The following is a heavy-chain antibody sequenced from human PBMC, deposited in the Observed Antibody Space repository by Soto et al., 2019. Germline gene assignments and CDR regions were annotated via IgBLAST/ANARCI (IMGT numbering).Heavy chain of an antibody. D-gene: IGHD6-19*01. CDR1: GVTFCSYA. CDR2: VSYDGSNM. J-gene: IGHJ4*02. CDR3: AKSRDPSKVAAPYYFDY. Sequence: GGSLRLSCAGSGVTFCSYAMHWVRQDPGKGLEWIIIVSYDGSNMYYTDSVKGRFTVSRDNSKNTLYLQMNSLRDEDTAVYYCAKSRDPSKVAAPYYFDYWGQGTLVTVSS. V-gene: IGHV3-30*18.